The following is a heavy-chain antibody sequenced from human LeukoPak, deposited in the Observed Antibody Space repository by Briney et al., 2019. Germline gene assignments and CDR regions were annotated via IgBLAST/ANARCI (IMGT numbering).Heavy chain of an antibody. D-gene: IGHD3-22*01. CDR3: ARGGYDSSGYYIHFFDY. Sequence: TSETLSLTCAVYGGSFSGYYWSWIRQPPGKGLEWMGEINHSGSTNYNPSLKSRVTISVDTSKNQFSLKLSSVTAADTAVYYCARGGYDSSGYYIHFFDYWGQGTLVTVSS. CDR1: GGSFSGYY. CDR2: INHSGST. J-gene: IGHJ4*02. V-gene: IGHV4-34*01.